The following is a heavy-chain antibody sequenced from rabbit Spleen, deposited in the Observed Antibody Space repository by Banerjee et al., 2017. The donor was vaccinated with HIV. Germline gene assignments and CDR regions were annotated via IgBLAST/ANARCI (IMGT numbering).Heavy chain of an antibody. D-gene: IGHD7-1*01. CDR2: IYTGSGST. V-gene: IGHV1S45*01. CDR1: GFSFSSGYY. J-gene: IGHJ4*01. Sequence: QEQLEESGGDLVQPEGSLTLTCTASGFSFSSGYYMCWVRQAPGKGLEWIGCIYTGSGSTSYASWAKGRFTISKTSSTTVTLEMTSLTAADTATYFCARSGNIVAYNSGLWGPGTLVTVS. CDR3: ARSGNIVAYNSGL.